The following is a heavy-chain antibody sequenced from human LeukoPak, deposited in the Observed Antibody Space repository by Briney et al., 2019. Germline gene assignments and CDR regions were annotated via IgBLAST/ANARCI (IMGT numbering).Heavy chain of an antibody. CDR1: VGSFRGYY. D-gene: IGHD2-15*01. V-gene: IGHV4-34*01. Sequence: SETLSLTCAVYVGSFRGYYWGWIRKPPGEGLGLIGEINHSGSTNYNPSLKSRVTISVDTSKNQFSLKLSSVTAADTAVYSCARAGLYCSGGSCYPLGYYMDVWGNGTTVTVSS. CDR2: INHSGST. CDR3: ARAGLYCSGGSCYPLGYYMDV. J-gene: IGHJ6*03.